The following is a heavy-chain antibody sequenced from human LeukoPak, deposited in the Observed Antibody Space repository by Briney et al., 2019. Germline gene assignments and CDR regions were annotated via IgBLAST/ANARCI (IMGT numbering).Heavy chain of an antibody. CDR2: IYYSGST. CDR1: GGSISSYY. V-gene: IGHV4-59*01. D-gene: IGHD5-12*01. J-gene: IGHJ5*02. Sequence: SETLSLTCTVSGGSISSYYWSWIRQPSGKGLEWIGYIYYSGSTNYNPSLKSRVTISVDTSKNQFSLKLSSVTAADTAVYYCARIIGDSGYANWFDPWGQGTLVTVSS. CDR3: ARIIGDSGYANWFDP.